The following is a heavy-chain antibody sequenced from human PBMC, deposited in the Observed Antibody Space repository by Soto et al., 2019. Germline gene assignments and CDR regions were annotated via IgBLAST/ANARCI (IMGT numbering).Heavy chain of an antibody. D-gene: IGHD1-26*01. V-gene: IGHV1-24*01. CDR3: ATALLGRIPDY. J-gene: IGHJ4*02. Sequence: QAPGKGLEWMGGFDPEDGETIYAQKFQGRVTMTEDTSTDTAYMELSSLRSEDTAVYYCATALLGRIPDYWGQGTLVTVSS. CDR2: FDPEDGET.